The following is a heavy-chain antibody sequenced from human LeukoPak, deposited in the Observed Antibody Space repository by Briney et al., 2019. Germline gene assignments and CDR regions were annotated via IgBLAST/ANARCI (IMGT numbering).Heavy chain of an antibody. CDR3: AREIGTSRAGLAWFER. CDR2: ISGGAGST. V-gene: IGHV3-23*01. D-gene: IGHD3-9*01. CDR1: GFIFSSYA. Sequence: GGSLRLSCAGSGFIFSSYAMSWVRQAPGKGLDWVSTISGGAGSTYYADSVKGRFTISRDSPKNTLHLQMNSLRPEDTAVYYCAREIGTSRAGLAWFERWGQGTMVTVSS. J-gene: IGHJ3*01.